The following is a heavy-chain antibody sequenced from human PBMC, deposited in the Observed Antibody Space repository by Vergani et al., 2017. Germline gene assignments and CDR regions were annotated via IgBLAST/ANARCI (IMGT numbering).Heavy chain of an antibody. V-gene: IGHV3-30*03. CDR2: ISYDGTQK. Sequence: QVHLVESGGGVVQPGRSLRLSCVVSGFTSSYYGMHCVRQAPGKGLEWVAVISYDGTQKYYADSVKGRFTISRDNSKSTLYLQMNSLRTEDTAVYYCATKSCGKPGWQIGYYREWGQGTLVTVSS. D-gene: IGHD2-15*01. CDR1: GFTSSYYG. CDR3: ATKSCGKPGWQIGYYRE. J-gene: IGHJ1*01.